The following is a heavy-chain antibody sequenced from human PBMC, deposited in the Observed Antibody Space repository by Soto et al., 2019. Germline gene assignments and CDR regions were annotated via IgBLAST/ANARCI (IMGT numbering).Heavy chain of an antibody. J-gene: IGHJ6*02. CDR2: IYYSGST. D-gene: IGHD6-19*01. Sequence: SETLSLTCTVSGGSISSSSYYWGWIRQPPGKGLGWIGSIYYSGSTYYNPSLKSRVTISVDTSKNQFSLKLSSVTAADTAVYYCASHTSPYSSGWDDYYYYYGMDVWGQGTTVTVS. CDR3: ASHTSPYSSGWDDYYYYYGMDV. V-gene: IGHV4-39*01. CDR1: GGSISSSSYY.